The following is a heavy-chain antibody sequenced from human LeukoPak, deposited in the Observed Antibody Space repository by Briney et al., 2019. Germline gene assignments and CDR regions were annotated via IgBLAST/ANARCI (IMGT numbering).Heavy chain of an antibody. V-gene: IGHV3-72*01. CDR3: ARDTRDGIDY. CDR2: TRNKADSYTT. D-gene: IGHD5-24*01. J-gene: IGHJ4*02. Sequence: GGSLRLSCAASGFTFSSYAMSWVRQAPGKGLEWVGRTRNKADSYTTDYAASVKGRFSISRDDSQNSLFLQMNSLKTEDTAVYYCARDTRDGIDYWGQGTLVTVSS. CDR1: GFTFSSYA.